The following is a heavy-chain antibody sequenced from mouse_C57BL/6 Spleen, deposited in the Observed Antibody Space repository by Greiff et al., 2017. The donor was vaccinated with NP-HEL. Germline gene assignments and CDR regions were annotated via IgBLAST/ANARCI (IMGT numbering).Heavy chain of an antibody. D-gene: IGHD1-1*01. Sequence: VQLQQSGAELVRPGASVTLSCKASGYTFTDYEMHWVKQTPVHGLEWIGAIDPETGGTAYNQKFKGKAILTADKSSSTAYMELRSLTSEDSAVYYCTRERVDVNFDYWGQGTTLTVSS. CDR3: TRERVDVNFDY. CDR2: IDPETGGT. J-gene: IGHJ2*01. CDR1: GYTFTDYE. V-gene: IGHV1-15*01.